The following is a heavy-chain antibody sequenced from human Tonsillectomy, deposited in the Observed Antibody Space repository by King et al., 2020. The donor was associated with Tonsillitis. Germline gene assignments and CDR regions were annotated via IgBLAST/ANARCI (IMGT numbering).Heavy chain of an antibody. V-gene: IGHV1-69*09. CDR1: GGTFNNYA. Sequence: AQLVQSGAEVKRPGSSMKVSCKASGGTFNNYAINWVRQAPAQGLKWMGRIIPLLDIANYAQKFQARVTITADKSTSTAYMEVSSLRSEDTAVYYCASDMTSVSSPTWFDPWGQGTLVTVSS. D-gene: IGHD4-17*01. J-gene: IGHJ5*02. CDR2: IIPLLDIA. CDR3: ASDMTSVSSPTWFDP.